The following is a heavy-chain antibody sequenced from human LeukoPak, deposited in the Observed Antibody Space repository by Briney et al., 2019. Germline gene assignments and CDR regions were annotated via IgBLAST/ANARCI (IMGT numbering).Heavy chain of an antibody. Sequence: GGSLRLPCAASGFTFSSYSMNWVRQAPGKGLEWVSSISSSSSYIYYADSVKGRFTISRDNAKNSLYLQMNSLRAEDTAVYYCAREKAVAGPIDYWGQGALVTVSS. CDR2: ISSSSSYI. V-gene: IGHV3-21*01. CDR3: AREKAVAGPIDY. J-gene: IGHJ4*02. D-gene: IGHD6-19*01. CDR1: GFTFSSYS.